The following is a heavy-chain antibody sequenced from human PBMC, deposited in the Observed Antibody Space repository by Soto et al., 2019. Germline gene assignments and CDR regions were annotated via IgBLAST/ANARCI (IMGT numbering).Heavy chain of an antibody. D-gene: IGHD3-22*01. Sequence: QVQLQESGPGLVKPSQTLSLTCTVSGGSISSGGYYWSWIRQRPGHGLEWIGYIYYSGSTYYNPSLKSRVTISVDPSKNQFSLKLSSVTAVDTAVYYCARGSYFDSSGYYGPWGQGTLVTVSS. CDR2: IYYSGST. J-gene: IGHJ5*02. CDR1: GGSISSGGYY. V-gene: IGHV4-31*03. CDR3: ARGSYFDSSGYYGP.